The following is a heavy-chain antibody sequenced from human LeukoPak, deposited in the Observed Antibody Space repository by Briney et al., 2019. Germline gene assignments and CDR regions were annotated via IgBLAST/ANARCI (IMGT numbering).Heavy chain of an antibody. V-gene: IGHV4-59*01. CDR3: ASTNSSGWSLYYFDY. CDR2: IYYSGST. CDR1: GGSISSYY. J-gene: IGHJ4*02. Sequence: SETLSLTRTVSGGSISSYYWSWIRQPPGKGLEWIGYIYYSGSTNYNPSLKSRVTISVDTSKNQFSLKLSSVTAADTAVYYCASTNSSGWSLYYFDYWGQGTLVTVSS. D-gene: IGHD6-19*01.